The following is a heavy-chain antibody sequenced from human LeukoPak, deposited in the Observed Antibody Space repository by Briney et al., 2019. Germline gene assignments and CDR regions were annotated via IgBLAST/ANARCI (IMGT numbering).Heavy chain of an antibody. V-gene: IGHV3-9*01. Sequence: SGGSLRLSCAASGFTFDDYAMHWVRQAPGKGLEWVSGITWNRDNIGYGDSVKGRFTISRDNVKNVLYLQMNSLRADDTAVYYCARDFEAAGLDYWGQGTLVTVSS. J-gene: IGHJ4*02. CDR3: ARDFEAAGLDY. CDR2: ITWNRDNI. CDR1: GFTFDDYA. D-gene: IGHD6-13*01.